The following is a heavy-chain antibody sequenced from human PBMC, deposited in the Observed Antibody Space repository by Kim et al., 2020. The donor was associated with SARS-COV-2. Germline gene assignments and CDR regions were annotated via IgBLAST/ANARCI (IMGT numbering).Heavy chain of an antibody. V-gene: IGHV4-34*01. CDR1: GGSFSGYY. D-gene: IGHD3-22*01. Sequence: SETLSLTCAVYGGSFSGYYWSWIRQPPGKGLEWIGEINHSGSTNYNPSLKSRVTISVDTSKNQFSLKLSSVTAADTAVYYCARGTHYYDSSSGLGIGMDVWGQGTTVTVSS. CDR2: INHSGST. J-gene: IGHJ6*02. CDR3: ARGTHYYDSSSGLGIGMDV.